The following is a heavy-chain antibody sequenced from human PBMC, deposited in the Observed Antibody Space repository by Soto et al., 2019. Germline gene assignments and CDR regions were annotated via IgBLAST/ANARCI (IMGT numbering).Heavy chain of an antibody. Sequence: PGESLKISCKGSGYSFTSYWIGWVRQMPGKGLEWMGIIYPGDSDTRYSPSFQGQVTISADKSISTAYLQWSSLKASDTAMHYCARHVEDIVATAEYNWFDPWGQGTLVTVSS. CDR3: ARHVEDIVATAEYNWFDP. CDR1: GYSFTSYW. D-gene: IGHD5-12*01. V-gene: IGHV5-51*01. CDR2: IYPGDSDT. J-gene: IGHJ5*02.